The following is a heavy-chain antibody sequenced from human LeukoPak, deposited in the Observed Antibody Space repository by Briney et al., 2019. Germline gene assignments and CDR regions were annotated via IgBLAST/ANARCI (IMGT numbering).Heavy chain of an antibody. Sequence: PGGSLRLSCAASEFTFTTSWMTWVRQAPGKGLEWLDNINPDASTKNYAASVRGRFTFSRDNAKNSLYLHMSSLRAEDTAIYYCARDRAFSTFDYWGRGTLVTVSS. CDR1: EFTFTTSW. CDR2: INPDASTK. J-gene: IGHJ4*02. D-gene: IGHD2-2*01. V-gene: IGHV3-7*01. CDR3: ARDRAFSTFDY.